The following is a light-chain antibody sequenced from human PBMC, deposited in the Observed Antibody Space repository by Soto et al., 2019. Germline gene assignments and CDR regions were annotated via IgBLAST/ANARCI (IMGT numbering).Light chain of an antibody. CDR2: DGS. CDR1: QNINNW. J-gene: IGKJ1*01. Sequence: DIQMTQSPSTLSASVGDRVTITCRASQNINNWLAWYQQKAGKAPKLLIYDGSSLESGVPSRFSGSGSGTDFTLNISSLQPDDFATYYCHQYNSYFQTFGQGTKVEI. CDR3: HQYNSYFQT. V-gene: IGKV1-5*01.